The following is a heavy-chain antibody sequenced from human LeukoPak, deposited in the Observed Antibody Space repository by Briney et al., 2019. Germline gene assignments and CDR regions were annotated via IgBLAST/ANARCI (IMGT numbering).Heavy chain of an antibody. V-gene: IGHV4-30-2*01. Sequence: SETLSLTCAVSGGSISSGGYSWSWIRQPPGKGLEWIGYIYHSGSTYYNPSLKSRVTISVDRSKNQFSLKLSSVTAADTAVYYCARATSETRYGRQADAFDIWGQGTMATVSS. D-gene: IGHD5-18*01. CDR2: IYHSGST. CDR1: GGSISSGGYS. CDR3: ARATSETRYGRQADAFDI. J-gene: IGHJ3*02.